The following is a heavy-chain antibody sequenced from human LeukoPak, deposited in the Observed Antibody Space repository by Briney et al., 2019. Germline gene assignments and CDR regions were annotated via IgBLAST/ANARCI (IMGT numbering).Heavy chain of an antibody. CDR2: IYTSGST. J-gene: IGHJ6*03. D-gene: IGHD3-10*01. Sequence: SQTLSLTCTVSGGSISSGSYYWSWIRQPAGEGLEWIGRIYTSGSTNYNPSLKSRVTISVDTSKNQFSLKLSSVTAADTAVYYCARDSGGSGTSYYYYMDVWGKGATVTVSS. CDR3: ARDSGGSGTSYYYYMDV. V-gene: IGHV4-61*02. CDR1: GGSISSGSYY.